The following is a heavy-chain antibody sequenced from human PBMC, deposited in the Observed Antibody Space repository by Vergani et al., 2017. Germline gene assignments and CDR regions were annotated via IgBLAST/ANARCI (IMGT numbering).Heavy chain of an antibody. D-gene: IGHD5-12*01. V-gene: IGHV1-8*01. CDR2: MNLSSGNT. CDR1: GYTVSKYD. Sequence: QVQLLQSGAEVKTPGASVKVSCKASGYTVSKYDFNWVRQATGQGLEWMGWMNLSSGNTGYAQKFQGRVVMTRDTSINTAYMEVSSLGPDDTAVYYCARGYIMDVWGQGTAVTVSS. J-gene: IGHJ6*02. CDR3: ARGYIMDV.